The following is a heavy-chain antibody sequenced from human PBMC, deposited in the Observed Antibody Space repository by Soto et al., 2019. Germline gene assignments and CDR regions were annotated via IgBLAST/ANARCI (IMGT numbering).Heavy chain of an antibody. Sequence: QEQLVESGGGVVQPGRSLRLSCAASGFTFSRYGMHWVRQAPGKGLEWVAVIPDDGTYQYYTDSVKDRFTISRDNSKGTLYLQMNYLSAEDTAVYYCVRDDDRDASGFDIWGQGTLVTVSS. J-gene: IGHJ3*02. CDR2: IPDDGTYQ. CDR1: GFTFSRYG. D-gene: IGHD6-19*01. CDR3: VRDDDRDASGFDI. V-gene: IGHV3-33*05.